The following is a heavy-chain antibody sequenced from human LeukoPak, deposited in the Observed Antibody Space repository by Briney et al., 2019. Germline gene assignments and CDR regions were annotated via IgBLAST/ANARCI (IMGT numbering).Heavy chain of an antibody. CDR1: GFTFSSYA. D-gene: IGHD6-13*01. J-gene: IGHJ4*02. V-gene: IGHV3-23*01. CDR3: AKKARIAAAGRNDY. CDR2: ISGSGGST. Sequence: AGGALRLSCAASGFTFSSYAMSWVRQAPGKGLEWVSAISGSGGSTYYADSVKGRFTISRDNSKNTLYLQMNSLRAEHTAVYYCAKKARIAAAGRNDYWGQGTLVTVSS.